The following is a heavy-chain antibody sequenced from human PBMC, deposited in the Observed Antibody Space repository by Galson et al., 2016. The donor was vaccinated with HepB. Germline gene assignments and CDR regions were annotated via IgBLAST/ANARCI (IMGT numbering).Heavy chain of an antibody. D-gene: IGHD2-15*01. V-gene: IGHV3-23*01. Sequence: SLRLSCAAPGFTFINYGMTWVRRAPGNGLEWVSVSSNRGDIKYYAAAAKGRFSISRDNSKKTLYLQMNSLGAEDTAIYYCVKGSIGSGGLGVWGPGTTVTVSS. CDR1: GFTFINYG. CDR3: VKGSIGSGGLGV. J-gene: IGHJ6*01. CDR2: SSNRGDIK.